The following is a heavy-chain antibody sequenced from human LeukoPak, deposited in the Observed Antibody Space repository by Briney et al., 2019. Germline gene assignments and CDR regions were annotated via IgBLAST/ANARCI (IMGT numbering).Heavy chain of an antibody. D-gene: IGHD5-18*01. CDR1: GGSLSSYY. CDR3: VLDSYGLNRFDP. J-gene: IGHJ5*02. CDR2: IYYSGST. Sequence: SETLSLTXTVSGGSLSSYYWSWIRQPPGKGLEGIGYIYYSGSTNYNPSLKSRVTISVDTSKNQFSLKLSSVTAADTAVYYCVLDSYGLNRFDPWGQGTLVTVSS. V-gene: IGHV4-59*01.